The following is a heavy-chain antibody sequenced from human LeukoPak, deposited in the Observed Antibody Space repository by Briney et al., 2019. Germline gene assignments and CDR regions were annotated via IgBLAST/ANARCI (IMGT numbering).Heavy chain of an antibody. J-gene: IGHJ4*02. D-gene: IGHD2-21*02. CDR1: GFTFTTYW. V-gene: IGHV3-7*01. CDR3: ATDRDNSDWQKRFDS. Sequence: GGSLSLAWAAAGFTFTTYWINWYRQAPGEWIGWVGNINKDASEINSVDSVRGRFTISRDNATNSLHLQMNSLSAEDTAVYYCATDRDNSDWQKRFDSWGQGTLVTVSS. CDR2: INKDASEI.